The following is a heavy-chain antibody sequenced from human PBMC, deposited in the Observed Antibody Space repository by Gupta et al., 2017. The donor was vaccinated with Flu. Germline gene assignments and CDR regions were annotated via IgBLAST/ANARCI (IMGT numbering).Heavy chain of an antibody. CDR2: IKQDGSDD. CDR3: ARGISLDV. Sequence: EVQLVESGGDLVQPGGSLRLFCAASGFTFSNSWMSWVRQAPGKGLEWVANIKQDGSDDYYVDSVKGRFTISRDNAKNSLYLQISSLRAEDTGVYYCARGISLDVWGQGTTVTVSS. CDR1: GFTFSNSW. J-gene: IGHJ6*02. V-gene: IGHV3-7*04.